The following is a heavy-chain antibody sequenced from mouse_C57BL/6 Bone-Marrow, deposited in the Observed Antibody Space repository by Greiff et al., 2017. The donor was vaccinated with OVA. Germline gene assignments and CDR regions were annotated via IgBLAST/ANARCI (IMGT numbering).Heavy chain of an antibody. CDR2: INPGSGGT. CDR1: GYAFTNYL. D-gene: IGHD1-1*01. V-gene: IGHV1-54*01. CDR3: ARDYYGSPDY. J-gene: IGHJ2*01. Sequence: VQVVESGAELVRPGTSVKVSCKASGYAFTNYLIEWVKQRPGQGLEWIGVINPGSGGTNYNEKFKGKATLTADKSSSTAYMQLSSLTSEDSAVYFCARDYYGSPDYWGQGTTLTVSS.